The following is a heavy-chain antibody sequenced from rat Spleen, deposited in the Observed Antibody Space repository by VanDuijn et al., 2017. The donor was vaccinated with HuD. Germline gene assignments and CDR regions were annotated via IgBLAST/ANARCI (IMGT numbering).Heavy chain of an antibody. D-gene: IGHD1-5*01. J-gene: IGHJ3*01. CDR3: TTPYRYNCDFAY. Sequence: EVQLVESGGGLVQPGKSLKLSCVASGFTFNNYWMTWIRQGPGKGLEWVASITNTGSSTYYPDSVKGRFTISRDNAESTLYLQMNSLRSEDTATYYCTTPYRYNCDFAYWGQGTLVTVSS. V-gene: IGHV5-31*01. CDR2: ITNTGSST. CDR1: GFTFNNYW.